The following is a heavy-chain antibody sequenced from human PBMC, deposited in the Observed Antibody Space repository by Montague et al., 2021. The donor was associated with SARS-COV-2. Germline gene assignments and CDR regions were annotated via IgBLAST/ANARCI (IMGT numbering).Heavy chain of an antibody. Sequence: PALVKPTQTLTLTCTFSGFSLSTSGMCVSWIRQPPGKALEWPARXXWDDDKYYSTSLKTRLTISKDTSKSQVVLTMTNMDPVDTATYHCALETPMVTFLAWGQGTLVTVSS. V-gene: IGHV2-70*11. CDR2: XXWDDDK. CDR3: ALETPMVTFLA. D-gene: IGHD5-18*01. CDR1: GFSLSTSGMC. J-gene: IGHJ5*02.